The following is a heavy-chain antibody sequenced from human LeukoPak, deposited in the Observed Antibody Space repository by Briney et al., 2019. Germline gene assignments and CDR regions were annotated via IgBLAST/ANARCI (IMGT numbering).Heavy chain of an antibody. CDR3: ASKDDFWSGYNY. D-gene: IGHD3-3*01. CDR1: GFTFSSYS. J-gene: IGHJ4*02. CDR2: ISSSSSYI. Sequence: GGSLRLSCAASGFTFSSYSMNWVRQAPGKGLEWVSSISSSSSYIYYADSVKGRFTISRDNAKNSLHLQMNSLRAEDTAVYYCASKDDFWSGYNYWGQGTLVTVSS. V-gene: IGHV3-21*01.